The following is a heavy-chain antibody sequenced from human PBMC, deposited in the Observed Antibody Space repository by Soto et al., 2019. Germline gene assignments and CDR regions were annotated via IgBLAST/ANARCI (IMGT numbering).Heavy chain of an antibody. D-gene: IGHD5-12*01. V-gene: IGHV1-69*01. CDR3: ARVFGDSGFDVGGTPIDY. CDR1: ATSFSSFV. J-gene: IGHJ4*02. CDR2: IVPLIGSA. Sequence: QVQLVQSGAEVKRPGSSVKVSCKASATSFSSFVISWVRQAPGQGLEWMGGIVPLIGSANYAQKFQGRVTITADESTSTAYMEMSSLRSEDTATYSCARVFGDSGFDVGGTPIDYWGQGTLVIVSS.